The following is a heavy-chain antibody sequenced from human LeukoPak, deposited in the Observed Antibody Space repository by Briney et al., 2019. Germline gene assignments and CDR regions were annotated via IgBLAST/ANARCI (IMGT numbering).Heavy chain of an antibody. CDR2: TYYRSGWYN. CDR1: GDSVSSNSAA. V-gene: IGHV6-1*01. Sequence: SQTLSLTCAISGDSVSSNSAAWGWIRQSPSRGLEWLGRTYYRSGWYNDYALSLRSRITISPDSSKNQVSLQLTSVTAADTAVYYCTRGVSSGNWGQGTLVTVSS. J-gene: IGHJ4*02. D-gene: IGHD3-3*01. CDR3: TRGVSSGN.